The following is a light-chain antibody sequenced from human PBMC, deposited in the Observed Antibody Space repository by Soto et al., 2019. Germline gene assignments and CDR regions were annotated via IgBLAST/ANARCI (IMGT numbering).Light chain of an antibody. V-gene: IGKV1-39*01. CDR2: AAS. CDR3: QQTYTAPGT. Sequence: DIQMTQSPSPLSASVGDSVTITCRASQTIKTYLNWYRHKPGKAPELLIYAASRLQSGVASRFSGSGSGTYFILTISSLQPDDLATDYCQQTYTAPGTFGQGTKVEI. CDR1: QTIKTY. J-gene: IGKJ1*01.